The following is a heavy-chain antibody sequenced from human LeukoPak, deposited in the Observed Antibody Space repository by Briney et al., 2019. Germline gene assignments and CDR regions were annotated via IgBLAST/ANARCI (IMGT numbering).Heavy chain of an antibody. CDR3: ARDGAVKWHRGIDYFDY. V-gene: IGHV3-11*04. CDR1: GFTFSDYY. CDR2: ISSSGSTI. D-gene: IGHD3-16*01. J-gene: IGHJ4*02. Sequence: PGGSLRLSCAASGFTFSDYYMSWIRQAPGRGLEWVSYISSSGSTIYYADSVKGRFTISRDNAKNSLYRQMNSLRAEDTALYYCARDGAVKWHRGIDYFDYWGQGTLVTVSS.